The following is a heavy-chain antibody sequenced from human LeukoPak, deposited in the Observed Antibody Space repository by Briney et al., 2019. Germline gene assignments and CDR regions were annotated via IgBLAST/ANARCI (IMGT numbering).Heavy chain of an antibody. Sequence: PGGSLRLSCAASGFTFSSYAMSWVRQAPGKGLEWVAVISYDGSNKYYADSVKGRFTISRDNSKNTLYLQMNSLRAEDTAVYYCARPTWSSIAAAGGAFDIWGQGTMVTVSS. D-gene: IGHD6-13*01. CDR2: ISYDGSNK. V-gene: IGHV3-30-3*01. CDR3: ARPTWSSIAAAGGAFDI. CDR1: GFTFSSYA. J-gene: IGHJ3*02.